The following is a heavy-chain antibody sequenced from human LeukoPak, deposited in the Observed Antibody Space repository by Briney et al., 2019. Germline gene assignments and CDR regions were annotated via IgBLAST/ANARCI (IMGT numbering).Heavy chain of an antibody. CDR3: ASLHCSGGSCYFY. J-gene: IGHJ4*02. CDR2: INPSGGST. CDR1: GYTFTSYY. Sequence: GASVKVSCKASGYTFTSYYMHWVRQAPGQGLGWMGVINPSGGSTSYAQKFQGRVTMTRDTSTSTVYMELSSLRSEDTAVYYCASLHCSGGSCYFYWGQGTLVTVSS. V-gene: IGHV1-46*01. D-gene: IGHD2-15*01.